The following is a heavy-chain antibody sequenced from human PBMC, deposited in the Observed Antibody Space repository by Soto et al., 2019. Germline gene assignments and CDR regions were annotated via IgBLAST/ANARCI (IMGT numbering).Heavy chain of an antibody. Sequence: GVLRLSCEVSGFTFSSYEMSWVRQAPGKGLECIAYISSSGSTTDHADSVKGRFTVSRDNAKNSLYLEMNSLRVEDSGIYYCAREENYYESSGYAGRYFDYWGQGALVTVSS. D-gene: IGHD3-22*01. CDR2: ISSSGSTT. CDR1: GFTFSSYE. CDR3: AREENYYESSGYAGRYFDY. V-gene: IGHV3-48*03. J-gene: IGHJ4*02.